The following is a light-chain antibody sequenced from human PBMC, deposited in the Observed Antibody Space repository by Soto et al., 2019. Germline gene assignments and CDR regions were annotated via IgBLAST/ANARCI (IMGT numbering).Light chain of an antibody. Sequence: EVVLTQSPGTLSLSPGERTTLSCRASQGVTSDSLARYRQKPGQAPRLLLYGVSTRATGIPDRVSGSLSGTDCILTISRLEPEDFAVYYCQQYGDSFTFGPGTKVDIK. CDR2: GVS. CDR1: QGVTSDS. CDR3: QQYGDSFT. V-gene: IGKV3-20*01. J-gene: IGKJ3*01.